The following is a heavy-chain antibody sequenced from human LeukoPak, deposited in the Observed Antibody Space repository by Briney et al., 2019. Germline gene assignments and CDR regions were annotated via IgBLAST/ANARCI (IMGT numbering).Heavy chain of an antibody. CDR2: IRYDGSNK. CDR3: AKDSLSYCSSTSCSRDYYYMDV. J-gene: IGHJ6*03. CDR1: GFTFSSYG. D-gene: IGHD2-2*01. Sequence: PGGSLRLSCAASGFTFSSYGMHWVRQAPGQGLEWVAFIRYDGSNKYYADSVKGRFTISRDNSKNTLYLQMNSLRAEDTAVYYCAKDSLSYCSSTSCSRDYYYMDVWGKGTTVTVSS. V-gene: IGHV3-30*02.